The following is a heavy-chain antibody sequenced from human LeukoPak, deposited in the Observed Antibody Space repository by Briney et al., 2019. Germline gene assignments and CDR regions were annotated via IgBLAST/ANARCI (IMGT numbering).Heavy chain of an antibody. V-gene: IGHV3-30*04. CDR1: GFTFTGHS. Sequence: GGSLRLSCVASGFTFTGHSMHWVRQAPGKGLEWVAVVAHDEKTIFYADSLKGRFTVSRDNSKNTVYLQMNSLRDEDTAVYYCAREKQSGGTPFDYWGQGSLVTVSS. CDR2: VAHDEKTI. D-gene: IGHD1-26*01. J-gene: IGHJ4*02. CDR3: AREKQSGGTPFDY.